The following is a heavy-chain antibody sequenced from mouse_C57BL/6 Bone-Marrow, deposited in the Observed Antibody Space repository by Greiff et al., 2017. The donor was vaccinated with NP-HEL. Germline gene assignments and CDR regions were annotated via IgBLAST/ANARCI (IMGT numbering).Heavy chain of an antibody. V-gene: IGHV2-6*01. CDR1: GFSLTSYG. J-gene: IGHJ4*01. CDR3: ASGPRRHGAMDY. CDR2: IWGVGST. Sequence: VKLVESGPGLVAPSQSLSITCTVSGFSLTSYGVDWVRQSPGKGLEWLGVIWGVGSTNYNSALKSRLSISKDNSKSQVFLKMNSLQTDDTAMYYCASGPRRHGAMDYWGQGTSVTVSS.